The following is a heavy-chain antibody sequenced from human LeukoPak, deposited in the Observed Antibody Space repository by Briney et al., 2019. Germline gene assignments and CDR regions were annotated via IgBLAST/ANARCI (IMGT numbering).Heavy chain of an antibody. J-gene: IGHJ2*01. D-gene: IGHD5-18*01. Sequence: GGSLRLSCEASGFTFNTCAMSWVRQAPGKGLEWVSAISESGSGTYYADSVKGRFTISRDNSKNTLYLQMNSLRVDDTALYYCAKAGTAMATGYWYFDLWGRGTLVTVSS. CDR1: GFTFNTCA. CDR3: AKAGTAMATGYWYFDL. CDR2: ISESGSGT. V-gene: IGHV3-23*01.